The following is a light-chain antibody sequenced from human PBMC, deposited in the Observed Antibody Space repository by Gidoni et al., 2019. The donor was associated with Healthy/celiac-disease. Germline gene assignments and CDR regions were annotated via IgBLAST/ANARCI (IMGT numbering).Light chain of an antibody. V-gene: IGLV2-14*03. Sequence: QSALPQPASVSGSPGQSITISCTGTSSDVGGYNYVSWYQQHPGKAPKLMIYDVSNRPSGGSNRFSGSKSGNTASLTISGLQAEDEADYDCSSYTSSSTLYVFGTGTKVTVL. CDR3: SSYTSSSTLYV. J-gene: IGLJ1*01. CDR1: SSDVGGYNY. CDR2: DVS.